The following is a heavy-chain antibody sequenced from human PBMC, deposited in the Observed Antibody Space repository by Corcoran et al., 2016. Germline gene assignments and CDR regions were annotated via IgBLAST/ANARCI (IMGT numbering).Heavy chain of an antibody. V-gene: IGHV1-18*01. Sequence: QVQLVQSGAELKKPGASVKVSCKASGYTFTSYGISWVRQAPGQGLEWMGWISAYNGNTNYAQKLQGRVTMTTDTSTSTAYMELRSLRSDDTAVYYCTRVGYCSGASCPQRRYYYYGMDVWGQGTTVTFSS. CDR2: ISAYNGNT. CDR1: GYTFTSYG. J-gene: IGHJ6*02. D-gene: IGHD2-15*01. CDR3: TRVGYCSGASCPQRRYYYYGMDV.